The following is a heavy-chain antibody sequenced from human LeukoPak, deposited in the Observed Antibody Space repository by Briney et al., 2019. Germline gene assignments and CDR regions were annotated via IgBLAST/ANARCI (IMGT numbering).Heavy chain of an antibody. CDR1: GGSISSSSYY. CDR2: IYYSRST. V-gene: IGHV4-39*07. J-gene: IGHJ4*02. CDR3: ARVAYSSSSFDY. Sequence: SETLSLTCTVSGGSISSSSYYWGWIRQPPGKGLEWIGSIYYSRSTYYNPSLKSRVTISVDTSKNQFSLKLSSVTAADTAVYYCARVAYSSSSFDYWGQGTLVTVSS. D-gene: IGHD6-6*01.